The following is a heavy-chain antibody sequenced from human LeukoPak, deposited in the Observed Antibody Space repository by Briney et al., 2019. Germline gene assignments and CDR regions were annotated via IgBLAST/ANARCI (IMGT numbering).Heavy chain of an antibody. V-gene: IGHV4-59*01. CDR2: IYYSGST. CDR3: ARSIDPQFGYYYYGMDV. J-gene: IGHJ6*02. CDR1: GGSISSYY. Sequence: NTSETLSLTCTVSGGSISSYYWSWIRQPPGKGLEWIGYIYYSGSTNYNPSLKSRVTISVDTSKNQFSLKLSSVTAADTAVYYCARSIDPQFGYYYYGMDVWGQGTTVTVSS. D-gene: IGHD3-16*01.